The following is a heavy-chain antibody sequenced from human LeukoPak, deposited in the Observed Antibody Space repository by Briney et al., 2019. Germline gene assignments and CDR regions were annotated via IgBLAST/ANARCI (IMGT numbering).Heavy chain of an antibody. Sequence: SETLSLTCTLSGGSISSYYWSWIRQPAGKGLEWIGRIYTSGSTNYNPSLKSRVTMSVDTSKNQFSLKLSTVTAADTAVYYCARGPVTMVRGVSYFDYWGQGTLSPSPQ. V-gene: IGHV4-4*07. CDR1: GGSISSYY. D-gene: IGHD3-10*01. CDR3: ARGPVTMVRGVSYFDY. J-gene: IGHJ4*02. CDR2: IYTSGST.